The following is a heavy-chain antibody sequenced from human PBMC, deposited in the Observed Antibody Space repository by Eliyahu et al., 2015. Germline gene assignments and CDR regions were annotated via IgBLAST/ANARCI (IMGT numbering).Heavy chain of an antibody. V-gene: IGHV4-38-2*02. CDR1: GYSISSGYY. J-gene: IGHJ3*02. CDR3: ARDLLAYGGRGDAFDI. D-gene: IGHD3-16*01. Sequence: QVQLQXSGPGLVKPSETLSLTCXVXGYSISSGYYWGWIRQPPGKGLEWIGSIYHSGSTYYNPSLKSRVTISVDTSKNQFSLKLSSVTAADTAVYYCARDLLAYGGRGDAFDIWGQGTMVTVSS. CDR2: IYHSGST.